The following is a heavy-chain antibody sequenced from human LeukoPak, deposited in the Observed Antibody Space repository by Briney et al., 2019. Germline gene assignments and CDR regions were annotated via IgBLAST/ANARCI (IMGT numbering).Heavy chain of an antibody. V-gene: IGHV5-51*01. J-gene: IGHJ2*01. CDR1: GYSFTRKW. D-gene: IGHD4-23*01. Sequence: GESLKISCKGSGYSFTRKWTGWVRQMPGKGLEWMAIIYPGDSDTRYSPSFQGQVTISADKSINTAYLQWSSLKASDTAMYYCARRVVNNRNWYFDLWGRGTLVTVSS. CDR2: IYPGDSDT. CDR3: ARRVVNNRNWYFDL.